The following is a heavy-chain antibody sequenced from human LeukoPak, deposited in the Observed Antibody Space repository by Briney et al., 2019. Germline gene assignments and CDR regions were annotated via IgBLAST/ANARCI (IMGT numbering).Heavy chain of an antibody. Sequence: GGSLRLSCAASGFTFSSYAMSWVRPAPGTGLEWVSSMSASGGSTYYADSVKGRFTVSRDNSKNTLYLQMNSLRAEDTAVYYCAKDSAEQQLVRDFDYWGQGTLVTVSS. V-gene: IGHV3-23*01. D-gene: IGHD6-13*01. CDR3: AKDSAEQQLVRDFDY. CDR2: MSASGGST. CDR1: GFTFSSYA. J-gene: IGHJ4*02.